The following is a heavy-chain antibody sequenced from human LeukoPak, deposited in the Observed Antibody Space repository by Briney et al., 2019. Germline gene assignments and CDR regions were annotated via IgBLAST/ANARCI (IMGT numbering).Heavy chain of an antibody. V-gene: IGHV3-33*01. Sequence: GGSLRLSCAASGSTFSSYGMHWVRQAPGKGLEWVAVIWYDGSNKYYADSVKGRFTISRDNSKNTLYLQMNSLRAEDTAVYYCAREQNRIAAAGLFDYWGQGTLVTVSS. CDR3: AREQNRIAAAGLFDY. D-gene: IGHD6-13*01. CDR1: GSTFSSYG. J-gene: IGHJ4*02. CDR2: IWYDGSNK.